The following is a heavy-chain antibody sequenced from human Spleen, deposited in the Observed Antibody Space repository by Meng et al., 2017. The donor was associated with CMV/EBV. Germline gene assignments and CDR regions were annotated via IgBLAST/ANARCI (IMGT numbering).Heavy chain of an antibody. CDR2: ISSSGSTI. D-gene: IGHD6-13*01. CDR1: GFTFSSYE. J-gene: IGHJ3*02. V-gene: IGHV3-48*03. CDR3: ASLLVKEVSSWSEQGYDAFDI. Sequence: GESLKISCAASGFTFSSYEMNWVRQAPGKGLEWVSYISSSGSTIYYADSVKGRFTISRDNAKNSLYLQMNSLRAEDTAVYYCASLLVKEVSSWSEQGYDAFDIWGQGTMVTVSS.